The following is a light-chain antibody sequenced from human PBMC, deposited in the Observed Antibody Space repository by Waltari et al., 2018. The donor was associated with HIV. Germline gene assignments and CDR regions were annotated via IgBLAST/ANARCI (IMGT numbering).Light chain of an antibody. CDR2: DAS. Sequence: FLTQSPATLSLSPGERATISCRASPSIGSSLTWYQQKPVQAPRLLIYDASNRATGVPARFSGSGSGTDFTLTISSLETEDFAVYYCQQRTHWRSVGFTFGPGTKVDIK. CDR3: QQRTHWRSVGFT. J-gene: IGKJ3*01. CDR1: PSIGSS. V-gene: IGKV3-11*01.